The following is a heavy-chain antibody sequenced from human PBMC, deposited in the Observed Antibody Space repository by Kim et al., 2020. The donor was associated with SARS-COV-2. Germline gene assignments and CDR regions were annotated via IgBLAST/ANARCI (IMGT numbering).Heavy chain of an antibody. J-gene: IGHJ6*02. D-gene: IGHD6-6*01. Sequence: GESLKISCKGSGYSFTSYWIGWVRQMPGKGLEWMGIIYPGDSDTRYSPSFQGQVTISADKSISTAYLQWSSLKASDTAMYYCARRHSSSLQVGYGMDVWGQGTTVTVSS. CDR3: ARRHSSSLQVGYGMDV. V-gene: IGHV5-51*01. CDR2: IYPGDSDT. CDR1: GYSFTSYW.